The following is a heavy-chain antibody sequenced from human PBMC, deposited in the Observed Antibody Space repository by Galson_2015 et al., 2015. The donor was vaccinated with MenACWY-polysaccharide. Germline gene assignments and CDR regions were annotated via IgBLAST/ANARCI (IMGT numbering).Heavy chain of an antibody. J-gene: IGHJ4*02. V-gene: IGHV4-34*01. CDR1: GGSFSGYY. D-gene: IGHD6-13*01. Sequence: ETLSLTCAVYGGSFSGYYWSWIRQPPGKGLEWIGEINHSGSTNYNPSLKSRVTISVDTSKNQFSLKLSSVTAADTAVYYCVSEYSSSRRFDYWGQGTLVTVSS. CDR2: INHSGST. CDR3: VSEYSSSRRFDY.